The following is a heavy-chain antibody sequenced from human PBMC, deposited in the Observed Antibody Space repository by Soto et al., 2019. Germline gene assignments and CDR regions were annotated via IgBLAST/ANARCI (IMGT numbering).Heavy chain of an antibody. CDR1: GFTFSSYG. D-gene: IGHD7-27*01. CDR3: AKGMGGNPSGVDY. Sequence: QVQLVESGGGVVQPGRSLRLSCAASGFTFSSYGMHWVRQAPGKGQEWVAVISYDGSNKYYADSVKGRFTISRDNSKNTLYLQMNSLRAEDTAVYYCAKGMGGNPSGVDYWGQGTLVTVSS. J-gene: IGHJ4*02. CDR2: ISYDGSNK. V-gene: IGHV3-30*18.